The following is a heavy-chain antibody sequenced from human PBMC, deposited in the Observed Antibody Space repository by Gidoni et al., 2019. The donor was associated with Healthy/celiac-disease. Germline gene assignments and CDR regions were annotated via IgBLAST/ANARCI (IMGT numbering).Heavy chain of an antibody. D-gene: IGHD6-19*01. CDR1: GFTFSSYA. Sequence: QVQLVESGGGVVQPGRSLRLSCAASGFTFSSYAMHWVRQAPGKGLEWVAVISYDGSNKYYADSVKGRFTISRDNSKNTLYLQMNSLRAEDTAVYYCARDHSSGWYYYYGMDVWGQGTTVTVSS. V-gene: IGHV3-30*01. J-gene: IGHJ6*02. CDR2: ISYDGSNK. CDR3: ARDHSSGWYYYYGMDV.